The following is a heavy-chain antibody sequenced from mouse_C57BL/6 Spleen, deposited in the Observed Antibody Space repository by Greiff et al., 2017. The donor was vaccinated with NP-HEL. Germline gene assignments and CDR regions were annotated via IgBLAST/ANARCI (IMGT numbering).Heavy chain of an antibody. Sequence: VQLQQSGPELVKPGASVKISCKASGYAFSSSWMNWVKQRPGKGLEWIGRIYPGDGDTNYNGKFKGKATLTADKSSSTAYMQLSSLTSEDSAVYFCARGEIGARGYYAMDYWGQGTSVTVSS. CDR1: GYAFSSSW. J-gene: IGHJ4*01. CDR3: ARGEIGARGYYAMDY. D-gene: IGHD3-3*01. CDR2: IYPGDGDT. V-gene: IGHV1-82*01.